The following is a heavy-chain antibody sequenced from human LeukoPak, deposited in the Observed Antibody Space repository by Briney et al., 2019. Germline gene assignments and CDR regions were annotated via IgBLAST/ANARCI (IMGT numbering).Heavy chain of an antibody. CDR1: GGTFSSYA. J-gene: IGHJ3*02. Sequence: SVKVSCKASGGTFSSYAISWVRQAPGQGLEWMGGIIPIFGTANYAQKFQGRVTITADESTSTAYMELSSLRSEDTAVYYCASRIAARPGIDAFDIWGQGTMVTVSS. V-gene: IGHV1-69*13. D-gene: IGHD6-6*01. CDR3: ASRIAARPGIDAFDI. CDR2: IIPIFGTA.